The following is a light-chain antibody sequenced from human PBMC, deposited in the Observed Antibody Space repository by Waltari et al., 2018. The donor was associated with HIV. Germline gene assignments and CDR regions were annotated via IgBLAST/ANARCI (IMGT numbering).Light chain of an antibody. Sequence: SSELTQDPAVSVALGQTVRITCQGDSLRSYYASWYQQKPGQAPLLVVYGNDKRPSGIPERFSGSSSGTTASVTITGAQAEDEADYYCNSRDSSGHHLVFATGTRVTVL. CDR2: GND. V-gene: IGLV3-19*01. CDR3: NSRDSSGHHLV. J-gene: IGLJ1*01. CDR1: SLRSYY.